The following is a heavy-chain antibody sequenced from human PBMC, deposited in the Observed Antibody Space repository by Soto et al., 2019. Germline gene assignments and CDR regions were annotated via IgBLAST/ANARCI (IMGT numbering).Heavy chain of an antibody. V-gene: IGHV3-30-3*01. D-gene: IGHD6-19*01. CDR1: GVAFSSYA. J-gene: IGHJ5*01. CDR3: VTDRGSGGWHGFVS. Sequence: QVQLVESGGGVVQPGTSLRLSCAASGVAFSSYAMHWVRQAPGKGLEWVAIISNDGSNKNYADSVKGRFTISRDNSQKTLYLQMDGLRTEDTAVYYCVTDRGSGGWHGFVSWGHGTLVTVSS. CDR2: ISNDGSNK.